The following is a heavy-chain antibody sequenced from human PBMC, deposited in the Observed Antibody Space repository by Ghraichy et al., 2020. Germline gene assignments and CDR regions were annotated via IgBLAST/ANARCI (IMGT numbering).Heavy chain of an antibody. V-gene: IGHV3-7*01. Sequence: GESLNISCAASGFTFSSYWMSWVRQAPGKGLEWVANIKQDGSEKYYVDSVKGRFTISRDNAKNSLYLQMNSLRAEDTAVYYCAREGAYGDYGYYYYGMDVWGQGTTVTVSS. J-gene: IGHJ6*02. CDR2: IKQDGSEK. CDR1: GFTFSSYW. CDR3: AREGAYGDYGYYYYGMDV. D-gene: IGHD4-17*01.